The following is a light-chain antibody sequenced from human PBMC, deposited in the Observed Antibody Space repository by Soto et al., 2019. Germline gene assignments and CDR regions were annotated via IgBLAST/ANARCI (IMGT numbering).Light chain of an antibody. CDR2: DNI. CDR3: QSYDTTLSGLV. V-gene: IGLV1-40*01. Sequence: QSVLTQPPSVSGAPGQRVTIPCTGSASNLGAKYAVHWYQHLPGTAPKLLIYDNIHRPSGVPDRFSGSKSDTSASLAITGLQAEDEADYYCQSYDTTLSGLVFGGGTKVTVL. CDR1: ASNLGAKYA. J-gene: IGLJ3*02.